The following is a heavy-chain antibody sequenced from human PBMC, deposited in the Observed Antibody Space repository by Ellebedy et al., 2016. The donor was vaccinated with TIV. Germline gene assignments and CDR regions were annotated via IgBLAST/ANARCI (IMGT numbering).Heavy chain of an antibody. D-gene: IGHD2/OR15-2a*01. V-gene: IGHV1-46*01. J-gene: IGHJ3*02. CDR2: IHPGGVYT. CDR1: GDTLTNHY. CDR3: ARESNVILSGLHRGALDI. Sequence: AASVKVSCKASGDTLTNHYMHWVRQAPGQGPEWMGVIHPGGVYTDFAQNLQGRLTLTRDTSTSTLYMELTSLKSEDTAVYYCARESNVILSGLHRGALDIWGEGTMVSVSS.